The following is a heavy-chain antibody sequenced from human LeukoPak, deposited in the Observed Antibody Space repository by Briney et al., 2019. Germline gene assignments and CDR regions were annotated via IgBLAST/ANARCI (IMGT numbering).Heavy chain of an antibody. CDR1: GGSISSSSYY. V-gene: IGHV4-39*01. CDR3: ARRFYYDILTGYSN. D-gene: IGHD3-9*01. Sequence: SETLSLTCTVSGGSISSSSYYWGWIRQPPGKGLEWIGSIYYSGSTYYSPSLKSRVTISVDTSKNQFSLKLSSVTAADTAVYYCARRFYYDILTGYSNWGQGTLVTVSS. CDR2: IYYSGST. J-gene: IGHJ4*02.